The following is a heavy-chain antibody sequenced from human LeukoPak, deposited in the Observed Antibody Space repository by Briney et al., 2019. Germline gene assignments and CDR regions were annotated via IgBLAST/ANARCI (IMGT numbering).Heavy chain of an antibody. CDR1: GFTVSSNY. Sequence: PGGSLRLSCAASGFTVSSNYMSWVRQAPGKGLECVSVIYSGGNTYYADSVKGRFTISRDNSKNTLYLQMNSLRAEDTAVYYCARGLYYYDSSGYLYYWGQGTLVTVSS. D-gene: IGHD3-22*01. V-gene: IGHV3-53*01. J-gene: IGHJ4*02. CDR2: IYSGGNT. CDR3: ARGLYYYDSSGYLYY.